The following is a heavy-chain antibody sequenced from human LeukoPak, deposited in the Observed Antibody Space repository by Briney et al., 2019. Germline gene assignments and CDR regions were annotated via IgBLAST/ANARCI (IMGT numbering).Heavy chain of an antibody. D-gene: IGHD2-2*01. CDR2: ISSSSSYI. CDR1: GFTFSSYS. Sequence: GGSLRLSCAASGFTFSSYSMNWVRQAPGKGLEWVSSISSSSSYIYYAHSVKGRFTISRDNAKNSLYLQMNGLRAEDTAVYYCARNLGSTSEFDPWGQGTLVTVSS. CDR3: ARNLGSTSEFDP. V-gene: IGHV3-21*01. J-gene: IGHJ5*02.